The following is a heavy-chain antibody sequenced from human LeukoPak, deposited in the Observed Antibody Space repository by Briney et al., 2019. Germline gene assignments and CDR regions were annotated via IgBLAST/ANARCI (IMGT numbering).Heavy chain of an antibody. CDR2: IYHSGST. CDR1: GGSISSGGYS. CDR3: ARLYDRSGYTNWLDP. V-gene: IGHV4-30-2*02. J-gene: IGHJ5*02. D-gene: IGHD3-22*01. Sequence: ASQTLSLTCAVSGGSISSGGYSWSWIRQPPGKGLEWIGYIYHSGSTYYNPSLKSRVTISVDTSKNQFSLKLSSVTAADTAVYYCARLYDRSGYTNWLDPWGQGTLVTVSS.